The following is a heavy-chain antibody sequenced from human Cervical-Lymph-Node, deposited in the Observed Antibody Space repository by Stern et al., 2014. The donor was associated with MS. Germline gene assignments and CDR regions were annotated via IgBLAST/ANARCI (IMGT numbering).Heavy chain of an antibody. V-gene: IGHV1-69*06. CDR2: VIPTLGTV. CDR3: VERDAWFDP. J-gene: IGHJ5*02. D-gene: IGHD1-1*01. CDR1: GGTFSSYA. Sequence: VQLVQSGAEVKKPGSSVNVSCKASGGTFSSYAISWGRQGPGQGLEWMGGVIPTLGTVNYAPKFQGRVTFIADKLSDTAYMELNSLRSDDTAVYYCVERDAWFDPWGPGTLVIVSS.